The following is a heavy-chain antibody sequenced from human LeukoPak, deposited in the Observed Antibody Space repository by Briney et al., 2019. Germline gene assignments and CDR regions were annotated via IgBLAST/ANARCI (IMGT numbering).Heavy chain of an antibody. J-gene: IGHJ4*02. CDR1: GYTLTELS. CDR3: ATRHLNRVHFDY. V-gene: IGHV1-24*01. CDR2: LDPEDGET. Sequence: ASVKVSCKVSGYTLTELSMHWVRQAPGKGLEWMGGLDPEDGETIYAQKFQGRVTMTEDTSTDTAYMELSSLRSEDTAVYYCATRHLNRVHFDYWGQGTLVTVSS. D-gene: IGHD1-14*01.